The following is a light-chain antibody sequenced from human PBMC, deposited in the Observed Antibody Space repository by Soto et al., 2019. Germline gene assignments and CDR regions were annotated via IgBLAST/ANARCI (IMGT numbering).Light chain of an antibody. Sequence: DIQMTQSPSSVSASVGDRVTITCRASQGIRSWLAWYQQKPGKAPKLLIYDASSLQSGVPSRFSGSGSGTYFTLTISSLQPEDFATYYCQQANSFPIPFGQGTRLEIK. CDR1: QGIRSW. CDR3: QQANSFPIP. V-gene: IGKV1D-12*01. J-gene: IGKJ5*01. CDR2: DAS.